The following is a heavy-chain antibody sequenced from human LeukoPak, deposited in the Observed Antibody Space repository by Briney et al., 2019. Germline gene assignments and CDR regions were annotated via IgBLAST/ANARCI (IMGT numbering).Heavy chain of an antibody. CDR3: ATHSSGWYSY. J-gene: IGHJ4*02. CDR1: GGSISSTTYC. V-gene: IGHV4-39*01. Sequence: PSETLSLTCTVSGGSISSTTYCWSWVRQPPGKGLEWIGCMYYSGSTYYSSSLKGRVTISLDTPKNQFSLRLSSVTAADTAVYYCATHSSGWYSYWGQGTLVTVSS. CDR2: MYYSGST. D-gene: IGHD6-19*01.